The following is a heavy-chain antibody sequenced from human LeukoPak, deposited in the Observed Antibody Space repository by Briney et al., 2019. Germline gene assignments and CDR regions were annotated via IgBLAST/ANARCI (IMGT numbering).Heavy chain of an antibody. Sequence: ASVKVSCKASGYTFTSYGISWVRQAPGQGLEWMGWISAYNGNTNYAQKLQGRVTMTTDTSTSTAYMELRSLRSDDTAVYYCARDYYGSGRYYGDAFDIWGQGTMVTVSS. J-gene: IGHJ3*02. CDR3: ARDYYGSGRYYGDAFDI. V-gene: IGHV1-18*01. D-gene: IGHD3-10*01. CDR2: ISAYNGNT. CDR1: GYTFTSYG.